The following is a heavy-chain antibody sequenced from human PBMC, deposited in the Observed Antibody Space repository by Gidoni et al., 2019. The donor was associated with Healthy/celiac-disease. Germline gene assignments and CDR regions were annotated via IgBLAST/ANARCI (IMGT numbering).Heavy chain of an antibody. J-gene: IGHJ4*02. CDR1: GFTFSSYD. CDR2: IGTAGDT. D-gene: IGHD3-10*01. Sequence: EVQLVESGGGLVQPGGSLRPSCAASGFTFSSYDMHWVRQATGKGLEWVSAIGTAGDTYYPGSVKGRFTISRENAKNSLYLQMNSLRAGDTAVYYCARARITMVRGVLSPNYYFDYWGQGTLVTVSS. CDR3: ARARITMVRGVLSPNYYFDY. V-gene: IGHV3-13*04.